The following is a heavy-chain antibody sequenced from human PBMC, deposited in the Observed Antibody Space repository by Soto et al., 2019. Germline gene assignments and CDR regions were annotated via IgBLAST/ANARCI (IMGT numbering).Heavy chain of an antibody. CDR3: ARAVIGYCSSTSCPGDY. CDR1: GYTFSSYW. V-gene: IGHV5-51*01. D-gene: IGHD2-2*01. Sequence: GESLKISCKGSGYTFSSYWIGWVRQMPGKGLEWIGIIFPTHSTTTYSPSFQGQVTISADKSISTAYLQWSSLKASDTAMYYCARAVIGYCSSTSCPGDYWGQGTLVTVSS. J-gene: IGHJ4*02. CDR2: IFPTHSTT.